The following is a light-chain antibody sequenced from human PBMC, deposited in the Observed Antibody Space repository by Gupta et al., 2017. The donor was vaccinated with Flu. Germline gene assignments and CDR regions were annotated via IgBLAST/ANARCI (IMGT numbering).Light chain of an antibody. CDR3: QVWDGSRDHVV. J-gene: IGLJ2*01. CDR1: NVGRKS. V-gene: IGLV3-21*02. Sequence: GENVGRKSVHWYQKRPGQAPVLVVYNDVDRPSGIPERFSGSNSGNTATLTLSRVEAGDEADYYCQVWDGSRDHVVFGGGTKLSVL. CDR2: NDV.